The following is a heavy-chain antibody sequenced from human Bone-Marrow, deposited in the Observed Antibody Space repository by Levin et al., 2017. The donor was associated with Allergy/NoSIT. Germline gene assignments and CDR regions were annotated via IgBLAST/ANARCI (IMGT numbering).Heavy chain of an antibody. CDR2: ISAYNGNT. D-gene: IGHD2-2*01. V-gene: IGHV1-18*01. Sequence: ASVKVSCKASGYTFTSYGISWVRQAPGQGLEWMGWISAYNGNTNYAQKLQGRVTMTTDTSTSTAYMELRSLRSDDTAVYYCARLKAQIPAAHTPLYYYYYMDVWGKGTTVTVSS. CDR1: GYTFTSYG. CDR3: ARLKAQIPAAHTPLYYYYYMDV. J-gene: IGHJ6*03.